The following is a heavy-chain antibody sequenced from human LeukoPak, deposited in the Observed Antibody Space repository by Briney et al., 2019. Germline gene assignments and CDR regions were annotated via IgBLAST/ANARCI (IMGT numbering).Heavy chain of an antibody. V-gene: IGHV3-33*01. CDR2: IWYDGNEK. Sequence: GGSLRLSCAASGFTFSSYGMHWVRQAPGKGLEWVAIIWYDGNEKYYADSVKGRFTISRDNSNNTLYLQMNSLRAEDTAAYYCARKGYSGYRLGIDYWGQGTLVTVSS. CDR1: GFTFSSYG. D-gene: IGHD5-12*01. J-gene: IGHJ4*02. CDR3: ARKGYSGYRLGIDY.